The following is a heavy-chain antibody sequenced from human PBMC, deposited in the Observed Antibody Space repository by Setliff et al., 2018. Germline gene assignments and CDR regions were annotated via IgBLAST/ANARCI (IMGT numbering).Heavy chain of an antibody. CDR1: GYSFTNYW. J-gene: IGHJ3*02. CDR3: ARQAIFGSDAFDI. D-gene: IGHD3-3*01. CDR2: IYPGDSDT. Sequence: GESLTISCKGSGYSFTNYWIGWVRQMPGKGLEWMGIIYPGDSDTRYSPSFLGQVTISADKSISTAYLQWSSLKASDTAMYYCARQAIFGSDAFDIWGQGTMVTVSS. V-gene: IGHV5-51*01.